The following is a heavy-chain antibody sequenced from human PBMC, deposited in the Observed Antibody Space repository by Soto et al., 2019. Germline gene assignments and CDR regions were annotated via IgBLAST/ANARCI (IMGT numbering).Heavy chain of an antibody. CDR3: ARHPHTYCGGDCHLGAFDI. D-gene: IGHD2-21*02. V-gene: IGHV3-53*01. J-gene: IGHJ3*02. CDR2: IYSGGST. Sequence: GGSLRLSCAASGFTVSSNYMSWVRQAPGKGLEWVSVIYSGGSTYYADSVKGRFTISRDNSKNTLYLQMNSLRAEDTAVYYCARHPHTYCGGDCHLGAFDIWGQGTMVTVSS. CDR1: GFTVSSNY.